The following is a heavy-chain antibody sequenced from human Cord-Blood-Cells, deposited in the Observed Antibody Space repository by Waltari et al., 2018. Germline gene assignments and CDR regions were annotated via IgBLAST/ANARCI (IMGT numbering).Heavy chain of an antibody. J-gene: IGHJ4*02. D-gene: IGHD6-6*01. CDR3: ARLIIAARRLDY. Sequence: QLQLQESGPGLVKPSETLSLTCNVSGGSISSSSYYWGWIRQPPGKGLEWIGSIYYSGSTYYNPSLKSRVTISVDTSKNQFSLKLSSVTAADTAVYYCARLIIAARRLDYWGQGTLVTVSS. CDR2: IYYSGST. V-gene: IGHV4-39*01. CDR1: GGSISSSSYY.